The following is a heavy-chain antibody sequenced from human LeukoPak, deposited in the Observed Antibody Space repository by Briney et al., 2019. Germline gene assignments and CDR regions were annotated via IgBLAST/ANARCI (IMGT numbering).Heavy chain of an antibody. J-gene: IGHJ4*02. Sequence: ASVKVSCKASGYTFTGYYTHWVRQAPGQGLEWMGWINPNSGGTNYAQKFQGRVTMTRDTSISTAYMELSRLRSDDTAVYYCAREWGFGECFDYWGQGTLVTVSS. CDR1: GYTFTGYY. V-gene: IGHV1-2*02. CDR3: AREWGFGECFDY. CDR2: INPNSGGT. D-gene: IGHD3-10*01.